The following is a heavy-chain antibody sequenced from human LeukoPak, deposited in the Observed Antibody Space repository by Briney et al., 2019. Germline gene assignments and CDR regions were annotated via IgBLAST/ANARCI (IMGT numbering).Heavy chain of an antibody. CDR1: GGSLSSGGSY. V-gene: IGHV4-31*03. CDR2: IFYSGST. CDR3: ARLIVKVPTVRGVQGDAFDI. D-gene: IGHD2-2*01. Sequence: SETLSLTCTVSGGSLSSGGSYWSWIRLHPGKGLEWIGNIFYSGSTYYNPSLKSRVAILVDTSKNQFSLRLSSVTAADTAVYYCARLIVKVPTVRGVQGDAFDIWGQGTMVTVSS. J-gene: IGHJ3*02.